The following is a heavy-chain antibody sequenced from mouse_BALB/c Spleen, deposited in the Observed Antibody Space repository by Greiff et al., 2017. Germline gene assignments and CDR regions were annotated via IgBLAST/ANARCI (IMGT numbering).Heavy chain of an antibody. V-gene: IGHV5-12-1*01. CDR3: ASPYYGNPWFAY. CDR1: GFAFSSYD. Sequence: EVKLVESGGGLVKPGGSLKLSCAASGFAFSSYDMSWVRQTPEKRLEWVAYISSGGGSTYYPDTVKGRFTISRDNAKNTLYLQMSSLKSEDTAMYYCASPYYGNPWFAYWGQGTLVTVSA. D-gene: IGHD2-10*01. J-gene: IGHJ3*01. CDR2: ISSGGGST.